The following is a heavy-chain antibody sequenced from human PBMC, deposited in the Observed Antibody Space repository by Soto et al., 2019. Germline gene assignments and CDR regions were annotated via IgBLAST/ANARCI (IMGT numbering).Heavy chain of an antibody. CDR2: IWYDGSNK. D-gene: IGHD6-13*01. Sequence: GGSLRLSCAASGFTFSSYGMHWVRQAPGKGLEWVAVIWYDGSNKYYADYVKGRFTISRENSKNTLYLQMNCLSAEDTAVYYCARVFSDSSSFFDPWGQGTLVTVSS. V-gene: IGHV3-33*01. CDR1: GFTFSSYG. CDR3: ARVFSDSSSFFDP. J-gene: IGHJ5*02.